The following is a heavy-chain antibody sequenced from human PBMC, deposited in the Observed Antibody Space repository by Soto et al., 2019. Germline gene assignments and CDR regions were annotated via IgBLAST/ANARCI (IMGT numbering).Heavy chain of an antibody. CDR1: GGSISSYY. D-gene: IGHD6-19*01. CDR3: ARGGSEYSSGWYYSY. V-gene: IGHV4-59*01. J-gene: IGHJ4*02. CDR2: IYYSGST. Sequence: PSETLSLTCTVSGGSISSYYWSWIRQPPGKGLEWIGYIYYSGSTNYNPSLKSRVTISVDTSKNQFSLKLSSVTAADTAVYYCARGGSEYSSGWYYSYWGQGTLVTSPQ.